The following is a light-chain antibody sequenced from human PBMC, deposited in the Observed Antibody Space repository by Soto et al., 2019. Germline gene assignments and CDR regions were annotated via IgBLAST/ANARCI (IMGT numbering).Light chain of an antibody. Sequence: DIQLTQSPSLLSASVGDRVTITCRASLGISNYLAWYQQQPGKAPNLLMYAASTVQSGVPSRFSGSGSGTEFTLTISSLQPEDFATYYCQQHNTYPPTFGQGTKVEVK. CDR1: LGISNY. CDR3: QQHNTYPPT. CDR2: AAS. V-gene: IGKV1-9*01. J-gene: IGKJ1*01.